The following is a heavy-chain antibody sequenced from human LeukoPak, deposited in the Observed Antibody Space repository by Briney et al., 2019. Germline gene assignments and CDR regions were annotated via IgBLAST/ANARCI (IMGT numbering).Heavy chain of an antibody. Sequence: GGSLRLSCAASGFTFSDYYMSWIRQAPGKGLEWVSYISSSGSTIYYAYSVKGRFTISRDNAKNSLYLQMNSLRAEDTGVYYCASAFRLQYGMDVWGQGTTVTVSS. CDR3: ASAFRLQYGMDV. CDR1: GFTFSDYY. V-gene: IGHV3-11*01. CDR2: ISSSGSTI. J-gene: IGHJ6*02.